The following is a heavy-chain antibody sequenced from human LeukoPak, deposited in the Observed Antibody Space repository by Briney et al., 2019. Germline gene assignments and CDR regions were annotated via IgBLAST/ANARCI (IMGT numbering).Heavy chain of an antibody. D-gene: IGHD3-22*01. CDR1: GGSISSSSYY. V-gene: IGHV4-39*07. J-gene: IGHJ5*02. Sequence: PSETLSLTCTVSGGSISSSSYYWGWIRQPPGKGLEWIGSIYYSGSTYYNPSLKSRVTISVDTSKNQFSLKLSSVTAADTAVYYCARDTARGKSTEFYDSSGYGFDPWGQGTLVTVSS. CDR3: ARDTARGKSTEFYDSSGYGFDP. CDR2: IYYSGST.